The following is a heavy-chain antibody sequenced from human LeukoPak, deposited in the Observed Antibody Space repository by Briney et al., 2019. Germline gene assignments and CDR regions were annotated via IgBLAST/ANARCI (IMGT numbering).Heavy chain of an antibody. CDR2: INWNGGST. CDR3: ARKGIGVAGPFDY. D-gene: IGHD6-19*01. V-gene: IGHV3-20*04. Sequence: GGSLRLSCAASGFTFSSDAMSWVRQAPGKGLEWVSGINWNGGSTGYADSVKGRFTISRDNAKNSLYLQMNSLRADDTAVYYCARKGIGVAGPFDYWGQGTLVTVSS. J-gene: IGHJ4*02. CDR1: GFTFSSDA.